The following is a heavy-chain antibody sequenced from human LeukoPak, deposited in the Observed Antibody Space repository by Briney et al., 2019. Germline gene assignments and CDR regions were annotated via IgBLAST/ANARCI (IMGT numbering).Heavy chain of an antibody. Sequence: GGSLRLSCAASGFTFSRYSMNWVRQAPGKGLEWVSSISSSSSYIYYADSVKGRFTISRDNAKNSLYLQMNSLRAEDTAVYYCARGDTAMVIGYYYYGMDVWGQGTTVTVSS. CDR2: ISSSSSYI. J-gene: IGHJ6*02. CDR3: ARGDTAMVIGYYYYGMDV. D-gene: IGHD5-18*01. V-gene: IGHV3-21*01. CDR1: GFTFSRYS.